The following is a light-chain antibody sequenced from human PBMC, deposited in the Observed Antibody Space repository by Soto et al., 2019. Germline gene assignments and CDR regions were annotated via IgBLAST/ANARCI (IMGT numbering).Light chain of an antibody. CDR3: QQYNNWPMYT. Sequence: EIVMTQSRATLSVSPGERATLSCRASQSVDNNLAWYQQKPGQAPRLLIYGASIRATGIPARFSGSGSGTEFTLTIGSLQSEDFAVYYCQQYNNWPMYTFGQGTRLEIK. CDR1: QSVDNN. V-gene: IGKV3-15*01. J-gene: IGKJ5*01. CDR2: GAS.